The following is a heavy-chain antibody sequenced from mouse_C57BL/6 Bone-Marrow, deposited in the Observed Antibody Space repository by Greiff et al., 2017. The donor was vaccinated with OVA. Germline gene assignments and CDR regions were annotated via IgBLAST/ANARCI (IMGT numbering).Heavy chain of an antibody. Sequence: QVQLQQPGAELVKPGASVKLSCKASGYTFTSYWMQWVKQRPGQGLEWIGEIDPSDSYTNYNQKFKGKATLTVDTSSSTAYMQLSSLTSEDSAVYYCAREGTRERDYYAMDYWGQGTSVTVSS. J-gene: IGHJ4*01. CDR2: IDPSDSYT. D-gene: IGHD3-3*01. CDR1: GYTFTSYW. V-gene: IGHV1-50*01. CDR3: AREGTRERDYYAMDY.